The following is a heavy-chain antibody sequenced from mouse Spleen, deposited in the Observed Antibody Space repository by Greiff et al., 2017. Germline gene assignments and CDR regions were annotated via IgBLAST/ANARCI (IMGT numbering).Heavy chain of an antibody. CDR1: GFNIKDDY. Sequence: EVQLQQSGAELVRPGASVKLSCTASGFNIKDDYMHWVKQRPEQGLEWIGWIDPENGDTEYASKFQGKATITADTSSNTAYLQLSSLTSEDTAVYYCTTGITLDYWGQGTTLTVSS. CDR3: TTGITLDY. CDR2: IDPENGDT. V-gene: IGHV14-4*01. J-gene: IGHJ2*01. D-gene: IGHD2-4*01.